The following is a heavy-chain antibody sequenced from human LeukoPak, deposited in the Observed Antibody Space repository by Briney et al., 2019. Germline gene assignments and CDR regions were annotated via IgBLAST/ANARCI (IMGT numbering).Heavy chain of an antibody. Sequence: GGSLRLSCAAPGFTFSSYWMSWVRQAPGKGLEWVANIKQDRSEKYYVDSVKGRFTISRDNAKNSLYLQMNSLRAEDTAVYYCARDDYGDYYCFDYWGQGTLVTVSS. J-gene: IGHJ4*02. V-gene: IGHV3-7*01. CDR3: ARDDYGDYYCFDY. D-gene: IGHD4-17*01. CDR2: IKQDRSEK. CDR1: GFTFSSYW.